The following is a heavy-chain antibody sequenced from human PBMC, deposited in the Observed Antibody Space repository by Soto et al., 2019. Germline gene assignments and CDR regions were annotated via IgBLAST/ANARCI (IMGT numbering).Heavy chain of an antibody. CDR2: TYPGDSAT. J-gene: IGHJ4*02. D-gene: IGHD3-16*01. CDR1: GFAFSNYW. Sequence: ESPKIPCKTSGFAFSNYWVVWVRQMPGKGFEWVGITYPGDSATKYSPSFQGHVTISSDKSTNTAYLQSSSLRASDTAIYFCAANPRHDTDPLWHYWGQGTLVTVSS. CDR3: AANPRHDTDPLWHY. V-gene: IGHV5-51*01.